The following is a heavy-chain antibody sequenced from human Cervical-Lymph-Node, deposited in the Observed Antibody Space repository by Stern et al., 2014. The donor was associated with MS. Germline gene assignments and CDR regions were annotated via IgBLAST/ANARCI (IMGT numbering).Heavy chain of an antibody. Sequence: EEQLVESGPEVKKPGESLKLSCQGSGYIFANHWIAWVRQKPGKGLEWIGNIYPADAATRYTPSFQGQVPMYVYKSINTAYLHLNSLRASDTAMYYCARRDGSQTGYSYGWVDSWGQGSLVIVSS. J-gene: IGHJ4*02. CDR2: IYPADAAT. CDR3: ARRDGSQTGYSYGWVDS. CDR1: GYIFANHW. D-gene: IGHD5-12*01. V-gene: IGHV5-51*03.